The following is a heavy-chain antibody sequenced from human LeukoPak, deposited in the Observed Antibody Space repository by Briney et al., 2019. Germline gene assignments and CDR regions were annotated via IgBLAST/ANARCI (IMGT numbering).Heavy chain of an antibody. CDR3: ARAPPYSSSWYRGGSKLRFDP. CDR2: ISSSGSTI. J-gene: IGHJ5*02. CDR1: GFTFSSYE. D-gene: IGHD6-13*01. V-gene: IGHV3-48*03. Sequence: PGGSLRLSCAASGFTFSSYEMNWVRQAPGKGLEWVSYISSSGSTIYYADSVKGRFTISRDNAKNSLYLQMNSLRAEDTAVYYCARAPPYSSSWYRGGSKLRFDPWGQGTLVTVSS.